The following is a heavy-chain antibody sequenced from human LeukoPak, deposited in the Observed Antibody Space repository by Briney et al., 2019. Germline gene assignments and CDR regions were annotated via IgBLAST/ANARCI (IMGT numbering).Heavy chain of an antibody. V-gene: IGHV4-38-2*01. D-gene: IGHD1-7*01. CDR2: IYHSGST. CDR3: ARENYQGAFDI. Sequence: PSETLSLTCAGSTNFIRNGYYWGWIRQPPGNGLEWIGSIYHSGSTYYNPSLKSRLTISLDTSKSHFSLNLSSVTAADTAVYYCARENYQGAFDIWGQGTMVTVSS. J-gene: IGHJ3*02. CDR1: TNFIRNGYY.